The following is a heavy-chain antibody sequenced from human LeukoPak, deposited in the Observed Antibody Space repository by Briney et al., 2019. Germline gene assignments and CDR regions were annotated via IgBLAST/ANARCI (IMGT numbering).Heavy chain of an antibody. D-gene: IGHD6-13*01. J-gene: IGHJ6*02. Sequence: PGGSLGLSCVASGFTFSNAWMSWVRQALGKGLEWVGRIKSKTDGGTTDYAAPVKGRFTISREDSKNTLYLQMNSLKTEDTAVYYCTTVGAAAGTAGDYYYYGMDVWGQGTTVTVSS. CDR3: TTVGAAAGTAGDYYYYGMDV. CDR1: GFTFSNAW. V-gene: IGHV3-15*01. CDR2: IKSKTDGGTT.